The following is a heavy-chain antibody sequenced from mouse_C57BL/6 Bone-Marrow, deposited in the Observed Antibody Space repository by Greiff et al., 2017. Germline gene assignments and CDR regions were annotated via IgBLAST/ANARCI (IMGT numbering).Heavy chain of an antibody. CDR2: INPSSGYT. CDR3: ARTTTADY. D-gene: IGHD1-2*01. J-gene: IGHJ2*01. CDR1: GYTFTSYT. Sequence: QVQLQQSGAELARPGASVKMSCKASGYTFTSYTLHWVKQRPGQGLEWIGYINPSSGYTKYNQKFKDKATLTADKSSSTAYMQLSSLTSEDTAVYYCARTTTADYWGQGTTLTVSS. V-gene: IGHV1-4*01.